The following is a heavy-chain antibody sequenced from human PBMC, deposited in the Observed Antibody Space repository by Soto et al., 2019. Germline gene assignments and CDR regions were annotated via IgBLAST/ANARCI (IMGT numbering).Heavy chain of an antibody. Sequence: ASVKASCKASGYTFAGYDMHWVGQAPGQGLEWMGWINPNSGGTNYAQKFQGWVTMTRDTSISTAYMELSRLRSDDTAVYYCARDQLPSSHYYYGMDVWGQGTTVTVSS. CDR2: INPNSGGT. D-gene: IGHD2-2*01. CDR1: GYTFAGYD. CDR3: ARDQLPSSHYYYGMDV. V-gene: IGHV1-2*04. J-gene: IGHJ6*02.